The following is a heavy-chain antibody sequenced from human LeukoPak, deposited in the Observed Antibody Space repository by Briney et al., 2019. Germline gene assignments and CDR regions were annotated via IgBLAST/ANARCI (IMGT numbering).Heavy chain of an antibody. CDR3: AKNYDSGTYYLFDY. CDR1: GFTFSSYA. J-gene: IGHJ4*02. V-gene: IGHV3-23*01. CDR2: IRDSGDIT. Sequence: GGSLRLSCAASGFTFSSYAMNWVRHAPGKGLEWVSGIRDSGDITNYADSVKGRFTISRDPSKNTLYLQMNSLRAEDTAVYYCAKNYDSGTYYLFDYWGQGTLVTVSS. D-gene: IGHD3-10*01.